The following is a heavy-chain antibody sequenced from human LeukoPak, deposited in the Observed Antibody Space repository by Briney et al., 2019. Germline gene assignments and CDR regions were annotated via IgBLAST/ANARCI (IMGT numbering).Heavy chain of an antibody. Sequence: SETLSLTYAVSGGSISSGGYSWSWIRQPPGKGLEWIGYIHHSGSTYYNPSLKSRVTISVDRSKNQFSLKLSSVTAADTAVYYCARGNYYDSSGYPDAFDIWGQGTMVTVSS. CDR2: IHHSGST. CDR1: GGSISSGGYS. J-gene: IGHJ3*02. CDR3: ARGNYYDSSGYPDAFDI. D-gene: IGHD3-22*01. V-gene: IGHV4-30-2*01.